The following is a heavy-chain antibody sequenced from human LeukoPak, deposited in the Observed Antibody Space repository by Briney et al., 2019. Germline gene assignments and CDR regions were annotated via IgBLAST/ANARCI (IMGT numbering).Heavy chain of an antibody. CDR2: IYTSGST. J-gene: IGHJ4*02. Sequence: SETLSLTCTVSGGSISSGSYYWSWIRQPAGKGLEWIGRIYTSGSTNYNPSLKSRVAISVDTSKNKFSLKLSSVTAADTAVYYCARSTGSTMFIDYWGQGTLVTVSS. CDR1: GGSISSGSYY. CDR3: ARSTGSTMFIDY. D-gene: IGHD3-10*02. V-gene: IGHV4-61*02.